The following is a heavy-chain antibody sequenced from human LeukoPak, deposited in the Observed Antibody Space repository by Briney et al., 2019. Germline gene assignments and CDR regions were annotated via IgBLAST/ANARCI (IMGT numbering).Heavy chain of an antibody. D-gene: IGHD2-2*01. V-gene: IGHV3-23*01. Sequence: PGGSLRLSCAASGFTFSSYAMSWVRQAPGKGLEWVSVISGSGDSTYYADSVKGRFTISRDNSKNTLYLHMNSLRAEDTAVYFCAKEDTAGSTGSADSWGQGTLVTVSS. CDR1: GFTFSSYA. J-gene: IGHJ4*02. CDR2: ISGSGDST. CDR3: AKEDTAGSTGSADS.